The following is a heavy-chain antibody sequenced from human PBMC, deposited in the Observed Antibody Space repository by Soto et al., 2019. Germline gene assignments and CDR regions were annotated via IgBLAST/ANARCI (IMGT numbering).Heavy chain of an antibody. CDR1: GCTITSYA. V-gene: IGHV3-23*01. Sequence: PGVSLTHACAASGCTITSYAMNWIRQAPGKGLEWVSGIVGSGDGTYYADSVKGRFTISRDNSKNTLYLQMNSLRAEDTAVYYCARYYGSGSSSYCFDYWGQGTPVTVSS. D-gene: IGHD3-10*01. CDR3: ARYYGSGSSSYCFDY. CDR2: IVGSGDGT. J-gene: IGHJ4*02.